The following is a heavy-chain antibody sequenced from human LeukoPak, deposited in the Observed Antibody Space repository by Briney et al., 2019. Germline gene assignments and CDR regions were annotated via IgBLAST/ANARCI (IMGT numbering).Heavy chain of an antibody. Sequence: GGSLRLSCAASGFTVSSNYMSWVRQAPGKGLEWVSVIYSGGSTYYADSVRGRFTISRHNSKNTLYLQMNSLRAEDTAVYYCASLYYDSRGRAFDIWGQGTMVTVSS. D-gene: IGHD3-22*01. CDR3: ASLYYDSRGRAFDI. CDR1: GFTVSSNY. J-gene: IGHJ3*02. CDR2: IYSGGST. V-gene: IGHV3-53*04.